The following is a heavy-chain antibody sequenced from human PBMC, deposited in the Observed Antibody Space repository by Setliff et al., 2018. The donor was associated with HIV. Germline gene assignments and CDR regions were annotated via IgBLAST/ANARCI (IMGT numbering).Heavy chain of an antibody. CDR1: GGTFSGYY. Sequence: SETLSLTCAVYGGTFSGYYWTWIRQSPERGLEWIGEINHKGVTNYSPSLMRRATISVDTSKNQFSLRLSSVTAADTALYFCSRAQIAAPRPLDYWGQGTLVAVSS. CDR3: SRAQIAAPRPLDY. J-gene: IGHJ4*02. CDR2: INHKGVT. D-gene: IGHD2-21*01. V-gene: IGHV4-34*08.